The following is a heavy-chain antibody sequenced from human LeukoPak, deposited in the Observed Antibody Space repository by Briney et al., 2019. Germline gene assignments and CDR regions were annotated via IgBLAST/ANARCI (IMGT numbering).Heavy chain of an antibody. V-gene: IGHV3-33*08. CDR1: GFTFSSFY. D-gene: IGHD1-26*01. J-gene: IGHJ4*02. CDR3: ARDARVDIVGATSPGDY. CDR2: IWYDGSNK. Sequence: GGSLRLSCAASGFTFSSFYMTWVRQAPGKGLEWVAVIWYDGSNKYYADSVKGRFTISRDNSKNTLYLQMNSLRAEDTAVYYCARDARVDIVGATSPGDYWGQGTLVTVSS.